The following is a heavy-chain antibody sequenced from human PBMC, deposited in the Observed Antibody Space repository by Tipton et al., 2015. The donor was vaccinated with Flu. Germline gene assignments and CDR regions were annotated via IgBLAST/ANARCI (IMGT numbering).Heavy chain of an antibody. Sequence: LSLTCTVSGGSISSSSYYWGWIRQPPGKGLEWIGSIYYSGSTYYNPSLKSRVTISVDTSKNQSSLKLSSVTAADTAVYYCARRESYWYFDLWGRGTLVTVSS. V-gene: IGHV4-39*01. CDR3: ARRESYWYFDL. J-gene: IGHJ2*01. CDR2: IYYSGST. CDR1: GGSISSSSYY. D-gene: IGHD5-24*01.